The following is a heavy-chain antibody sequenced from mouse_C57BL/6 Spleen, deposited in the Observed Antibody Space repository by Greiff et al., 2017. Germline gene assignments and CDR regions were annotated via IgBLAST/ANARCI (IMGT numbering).Heavy chain of an antibody. D-gene: IGHD2-12*01. Sequence: VQLQQPGAELAMPGASVKLSCKASGYTFTSYCMHWVKPRTGQGLEWIGEIYPSAGNTNYNQKFTGKSTLTADKSSSTAYMQLSSLTSEDSAGYFCARKGDVCYPAWFDYWGQGTLVTVSA. J-gene: IGHJ3*01. CDR2: IYPSAGNT. CDR1: GYTFTSYC. V-gene: IGHV1-69*01. CDR3: ARKGDVCYPAWFDY.